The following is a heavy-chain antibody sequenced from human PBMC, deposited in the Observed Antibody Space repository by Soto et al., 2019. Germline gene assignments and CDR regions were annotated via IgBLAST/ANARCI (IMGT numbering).Heavy chain of an antibody. Sequence: SETLSLTCTVSGGSISSYYWSWIRQPAGKGLEWIGRIYTSGSTNYNPSLKSRVTMSVDTSKNQFSLTLSSVTAADTAVYYCVRDGPIYCSSTSCYTGGNYYFYYGM. D-gene: IGHD2-2*02. V-gene: IGHV4-4*07. J-gene: IGHJ6*01. CDR3: VRDGPIYCSSTSCYTGGNYYFYYGM. CDR1: GGSISSYY. CDR2: IYTSGST.